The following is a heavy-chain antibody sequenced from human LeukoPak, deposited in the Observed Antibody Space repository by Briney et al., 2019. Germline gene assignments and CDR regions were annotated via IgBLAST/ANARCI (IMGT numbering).Heavy chain of an antibody. V-gene: IGHV4-34*01. J-gene: IGHJ4*02. Sequence: SETLSLTCAVYGGSFIGYYWSWIRQPPGKGLEWIGEINHSGSTNYNPSLKSRVTISVDTSKNQFSLKLSSVTAADTAVYYCARGASKRDGYNEEWGQGTLVTVSS. D-gene: IGHD5-24*01. CDR2: INHSGST. CDR3: ARGASKRDGYNEE. CDR1: GGSFIGYY.